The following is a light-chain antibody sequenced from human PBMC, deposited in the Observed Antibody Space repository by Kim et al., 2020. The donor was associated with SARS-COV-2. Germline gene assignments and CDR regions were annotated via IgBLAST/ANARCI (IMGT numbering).Light chain of an antibody. Sequence: GHRVTIFCSGSSSNIGSDTVHWYQQLPGPAPTLLIYSNNQRPSGVPDRFSGSKSDTSASLAISGLESEDEADYHCAAWDDSLFGWVFGGGTQLTVL. J-gene: IGLJ3*02. CDR2: SNN. V-gene: IGLV1-44*01. CDR1: SSNIGSDT. CDR3: AAWDDSLFGWV.